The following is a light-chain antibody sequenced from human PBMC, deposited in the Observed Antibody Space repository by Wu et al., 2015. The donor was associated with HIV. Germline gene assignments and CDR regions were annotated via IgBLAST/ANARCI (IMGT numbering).Light chain of an antibody. CDR2: GAF. V-gene: IGKV3-15*01. CDR1: ESVSGD. CDR3: QQYGSSPIT. Sequence: EIVMTQSPATLSVSPGQRATLSCRASESVSGDLSWYQQKPGQAPRLLIYGAFTRATDIPARFSGSGSGTEFTLTISSLQSEDFAVYYCQQYGSSPITFGQGTRLEIK. J-gene: IGKJ5*01.